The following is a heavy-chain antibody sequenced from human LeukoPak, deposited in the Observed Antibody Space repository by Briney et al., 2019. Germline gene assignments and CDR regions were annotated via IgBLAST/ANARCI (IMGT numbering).Heavy chain of an antibody. J-gene: IGHJ4*02. CDR1: GGSISSSSYY. Sequence: PSETLSLTCTVSGGSISSSSYYWGWIRQPPGKGLEWIGSIYHSGSTYYNPSLKSRVTISVDTSKNQFSLKLSSVTAADTAVYYCATQNSGYFDYWGQGTLVTVSS. CDR3: ATQNSGYFDY. V-gene: IGHV4-39*07. CDR2: IYHSGST. D-gene: IGHD1-26*01.